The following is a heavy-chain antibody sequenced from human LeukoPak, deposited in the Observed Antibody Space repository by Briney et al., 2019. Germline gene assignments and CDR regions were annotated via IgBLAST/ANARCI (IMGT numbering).Heavy chain of an antibody. CDR2: IYDSGST. Sequence: PSETLSLTCAVYGGSFSSYYWSWIRQPPGKGLEWIGYIYDSGSTKYTPSLKSRVTVSVDTSKNQFSLKLSSVTAADTAVYYCARHGQGIRSDYYHYGMDVWGQGTTVTVSS. J-gene: IGHJ6*02. D-gene: IGHD3-10*01. CDR1: GGSFSSYY. CDR3: ARHGQGIRSDYYHYGMDV. V-gene: IGHV4-59*08.